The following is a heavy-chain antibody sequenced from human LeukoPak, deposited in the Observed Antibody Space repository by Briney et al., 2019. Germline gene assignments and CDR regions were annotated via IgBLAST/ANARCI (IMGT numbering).Heavy chain of an antibody. D-gene: IGHD5-12*01. CDR1: GGSISSSSYY. CDR2: IYYSGST. J-gene: IGHJ4*02. Sequence: PSETLSLTCTVSGGSISSSSYYWGWIRQPPGKGLEWIGSIYYSGSTYYNPSLKSRVTISVDTSKNQFSLKLSSVTAADTAVYYCARGYSGYDYYFDSWGRGTLVSVSS. CDR3: ARGYSGYDYYFDS. V-gene: IGHV4-39*07.